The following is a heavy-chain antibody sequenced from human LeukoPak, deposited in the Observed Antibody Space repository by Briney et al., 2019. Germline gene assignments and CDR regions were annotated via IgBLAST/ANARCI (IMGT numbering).Heavy chain of an antibody. D-gene: IGHD3-22*01. CDR1: GYSFTSYW. Sequence: GESLKISCKGSGYSFTSYWIGWVRQMPGKGLEWMGIIYPGDSDTGYSPSFQGQVTISADKSISTAYLQWSSLKASDTAMYYCARRRTYYYDSSGYYSYYFDYWGQGTLVTVSS. J-gene: IGHJ4*02. CDR3: ARRRTYYYDSSGYYSYYFDY. CDR2: IYPGDSDT. V-gene: IGHV5-51*01.